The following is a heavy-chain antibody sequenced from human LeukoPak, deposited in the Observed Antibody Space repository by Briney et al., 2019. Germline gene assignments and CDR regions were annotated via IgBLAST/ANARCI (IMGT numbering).Heavy chain of an antibody. V-gene: IGHV3-21*01. CDR2: ITSTSSYV. J-gene: IGHJ6*03. D-gene: IGHD3-10*01. Sequence: GGSLRLSCAGSGFTFSHYAMNWVRQAPGKGLGWVSSITSTSSYVFYADSMKGRFTISRDNSKNSLYLQMNTLRAEDSAVYYCARDFGGTYSYYYMDVWGKGTTVTVSS. CDR1: GFTFSHYA. CDR3: ARDFGGTYSYYYMDV.